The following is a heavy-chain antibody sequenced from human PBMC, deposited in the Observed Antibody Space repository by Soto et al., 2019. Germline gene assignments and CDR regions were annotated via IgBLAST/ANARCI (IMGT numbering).Heavy chain of an antibody. D-gene: IGHD6-13*01. V-gene: IGHV3-30*18. CDR3: AKDEPVRAPMAAAGTESDY. CDR1: GFTFSSYG. CDR2: ISYDGSNK. J-gene: IGHJ4*02. Sequence: PGGSLRLSCAASGFTFSSYGMHWVRQAPGKGLEWVAVISYDGSNKYYADSVKGRFTISRDNSKNTLYLQMNSLRAEDTAVYYCAKDEPVRAPMAAAGTESDYWGQGTLVTVSS.